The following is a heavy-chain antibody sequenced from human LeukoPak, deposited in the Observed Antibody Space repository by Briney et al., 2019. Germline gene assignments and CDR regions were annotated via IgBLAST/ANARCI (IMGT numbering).Heavy chain of an antibody. J-gene: IGHJ4*02. Sequence: RAGGSLRLSCAASGFTFSSYAMSWVRQAPGKGLEWVSFISTTSSIIYYADSVKGRFTISRDNVKNSLYLQMNSLRDEDTAVYYCARVRDPGDYATGYWGQGTLVTVSS. V-gene: IGHV3-48*02. D-gene: IGHD4-17*01. CDR1: GFTFSSYA. CDR2: ISTTSSII. CDR3: ARVRDPGDYATGY.